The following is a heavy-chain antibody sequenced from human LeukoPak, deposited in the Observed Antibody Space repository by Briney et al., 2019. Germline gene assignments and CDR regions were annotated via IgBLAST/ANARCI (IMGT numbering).Heavy chain of an antibody. CDR3: ARVAQGGSNLFDY. CDR2: INPNSGGT. CDR1: GYTFTGYY. J-gene: IGHJ4*02. Sequence: ASVKVSCKASGYTFTGYYMHWVRQAPGQGLEWMGQINPNSGGTNYAQKFQGRVTMTRDTSISTAYMELSRLRSDDTAVYYCARVAQGGSNLFDYWGQGTLVTVSS. V-gene: IGHV1-2*06. D-gene: IGHD1-14*01.